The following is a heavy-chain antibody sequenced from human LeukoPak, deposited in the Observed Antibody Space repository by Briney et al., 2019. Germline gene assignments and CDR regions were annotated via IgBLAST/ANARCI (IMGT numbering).Heavy chain of an antibody. CDR3: ARAPTRGIAVAGADLDY. V-gene: IGHV1-8*03. CDR1: GYTFTSYD. CDR2: MNPDSGNT. Sequence: ASVKVSCKASGYTFTSYDINWVRQATGQGLEWMGWMNPDSGNTGYAQKFQGRVTITRNTSISTAYMELSSLRSEDTAVYYCARAPTRGIAVAGADLDYWGQGTLVTVSS. J-gene: IGHJ4*02. D-gene: IGHD6-19*01.